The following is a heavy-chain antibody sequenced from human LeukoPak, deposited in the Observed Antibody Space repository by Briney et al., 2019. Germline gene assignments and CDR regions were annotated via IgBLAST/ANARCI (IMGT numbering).Heavy chain of an antibody. V-gene: IGHV4-34*01. CDR1: GGSFSGYY. D-gene: IGHD3-3*01. CDR3: ARGLRVRRFLEWLYRD. J-gene: IGHJ4*02. CDR2: INHSGST. Sequence: SETLSLTCAVYGGSFSGYYWSWIRQPPGKGLEWIGEINHSGSTNYNPSLKSRVTISVDTSKNQSSLKLSSVTAADTAVYYCARGLRVRRFLEWLYRDWGQGTLVTVSS.